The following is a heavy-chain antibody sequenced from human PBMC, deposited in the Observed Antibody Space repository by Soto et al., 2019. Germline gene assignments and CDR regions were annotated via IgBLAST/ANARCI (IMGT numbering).Heavy chain of an antibody. J-gene: IGHJ4*01. Sequence: QVVLQESGPGLLKPSQTLSLTCTVSGESLSGGVDYWSWIRQSSGGGLEWIGYVFHTGRTSYNPSLKSRVTISADTSKNQFPLRLTSLTAADTAVYYCAKTTAGRGYFDPWGHGSPVTVSS. CDR1: GESLSGGVDY. D-gene: IGHD4-17*01. CDR2: VFHTGRT. CDR3: AKTTAGRGYFDP. V-gene: IGHV4-31*03.